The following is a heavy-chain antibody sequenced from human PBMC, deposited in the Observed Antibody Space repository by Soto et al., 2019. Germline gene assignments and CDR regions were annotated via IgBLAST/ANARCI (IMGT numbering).Heavy chain of an antibody. V-gene: IGHV3-23*01. CDR1: CFKKRNYP. CDR3: ANLEWLEFGGDY. J-gene: IGHJ4*01. Sequence: EVHLLESGGGVVQPGKSLKISYAVSCFKKRNYPMTWVRQPPGQGLEWVSGLSGSGETPYYADSLRGRFTISTGNLKNTLPLLMNSLRVDDTGIYSCANLEWLEFGGDYWGHGTLVTVSS. D-gene: IGHD6-19*01. CDR2: LSGSGETP.